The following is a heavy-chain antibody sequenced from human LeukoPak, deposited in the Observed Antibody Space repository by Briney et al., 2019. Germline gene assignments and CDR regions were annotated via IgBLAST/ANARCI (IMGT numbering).Heavy chain of an antibody. Sequence: TGGSLRLSCAASGFTFSSYGMHWVRQAPGKGLEWVAVIWYDGSNKYYADSVKGRFTISRDNSKNTLYLQMNSLRAEDTAVYYCARAGLGYCSSTSCTYYYYGMDVWGQGTTVTVSS. D-gene: IGHD2-2*01. V-gene: IGHV3-33*01. CDR2: IWYDGSNK. CDR3: ARAGLGYCSSTSCTYYYYGMDV. CDR1: GFTFSSYG. J-gene: IGHJ6*02.